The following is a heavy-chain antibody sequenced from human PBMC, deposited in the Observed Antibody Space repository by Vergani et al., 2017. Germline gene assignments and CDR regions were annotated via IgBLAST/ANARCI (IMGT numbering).Heavy chain of an antibody. Sequence: EVQLVESGGGLVQPGGSLRLSCAASGFTFSSYSMNWVRQAPGKGLEWVSYSSSSSSTIYYADSVKGRFTISRDNAKNSLYLQRNSLRAEDTAVYYCARDLGGVFGVWGQGTTVTVSS. CDR3: ARDLGGVFGV. V-gene: IGHV3-48*01. D-gene: IGHD3-16*01. CDR2: SSSSSSTI. CDR1: GFTFSSYS. J-gene: IGHJ6*02.